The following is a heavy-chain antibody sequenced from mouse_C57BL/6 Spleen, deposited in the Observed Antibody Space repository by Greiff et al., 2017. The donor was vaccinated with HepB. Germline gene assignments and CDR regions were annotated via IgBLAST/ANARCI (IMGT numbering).Heavy chain of an antibody. CDR1: GYSFTGYY. V-gene: IGHV1-42*01. J-gene: IGHJ4*01. D-gene: IGHD1-3*01. Sequence: EVQLQQSGPELVKPGASVKISCKASGYSFTGYYMNWVKQSPEKSLEWIGEINPSTGGTTYNQKFKAKATLTVDKSSSTAYMQLKSLTSEDSAVYYCARRLSDAMDYWGQGTSVTVSS. CDR2: INPSTGGT. CDR3: ARRLSDAMDY.